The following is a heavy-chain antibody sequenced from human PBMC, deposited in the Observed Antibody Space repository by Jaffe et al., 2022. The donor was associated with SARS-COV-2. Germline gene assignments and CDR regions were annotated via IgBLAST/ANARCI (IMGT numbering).Heavy chain of an antibody. D-gene: IGHD6-13*01. CDR2: ISFDGSNK. V-gene: IGHV3-30*04. Sequence: QVQLVESGGGVVQPGRSLRLSCAASGFTFSNYAVHWVRQAPGKGLEWVAVISFDGSNKYYADSVKGRFTISRDNSKNTLYLQMNSLRAEDTAVYYCARVGAAAGLYYSYYYMDVWGKGTTVTVSS. CDR1: GFTFSNYA. J-gene: IGHJ6*03. CDR3: ARVGAAAGLYYSYYYMDV.